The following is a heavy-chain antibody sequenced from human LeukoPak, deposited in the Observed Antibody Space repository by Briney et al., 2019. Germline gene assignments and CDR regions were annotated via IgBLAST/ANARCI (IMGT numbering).Heavy chain of an antibody. V-gene: IGHV1-69*13. J-gene: IGHJ6*02. D-gene: IGHD3-3*01. CDR3: ARAIPIFGVVNHYYYGMDV. CDR2: VIPIFGTA. Sequence: SVKVSCKASGGTFSSYAISWVRQAPGQGLEWMGGVIPIFGTANYAQKFQGRVTITADESTSTAYMELSSLRSEDTAVYYCARAIPIFGVVNHYYYGMDVWGQGTTVTVSS. CDR1: GGTFSSYA.